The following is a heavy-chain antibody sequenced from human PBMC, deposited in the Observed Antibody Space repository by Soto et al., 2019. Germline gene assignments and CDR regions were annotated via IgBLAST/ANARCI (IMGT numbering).Heavy chain of an antibody. CDR1: GFTFSGSA. Sequence: EVQLVESGGGLVQPGGSLKLSCAASGFTFSGSAGHWVRQDSGKGLEGVGRIRNKANSYATAYAASLKGRFMISRDDSKNTAYLQMNSLKTEDTAVYYCTSHSPEDMIRKWGQGTLVTVSS. V-gene: IGHV3-73*02. CDR2: IRNKANSYAT. CDR3: TSHSPEDMIRK. D-gene: IGHD2-15*01. J-gene: IGHJ4*02.